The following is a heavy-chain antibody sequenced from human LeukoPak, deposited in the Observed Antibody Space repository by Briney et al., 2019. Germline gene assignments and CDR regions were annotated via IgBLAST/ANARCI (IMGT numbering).Heavy chain of an antibody. CDR1: GFTFSSYS. D-gene: IGHD7-27*01. Sequence: GGSLRFSCAASGFTFSSYSMNWVRQAPGKGLEWVSSISSSSYIYYADSVKGRFTISRDNAKNSLHLQMNSLRAEDTAVYYCASNWGSLGYYFDYWGQGTLVTVSS. V-gene: IGHV3-21*01. CDR2: ISSSSYI. J-gene: IGHJ4*02. CDR3: ASNWGSLGYYFDY.